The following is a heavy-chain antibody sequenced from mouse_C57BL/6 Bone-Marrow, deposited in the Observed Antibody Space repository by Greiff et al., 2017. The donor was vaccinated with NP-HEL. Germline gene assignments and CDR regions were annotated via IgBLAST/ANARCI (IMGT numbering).Heavy chain of an antibody. V-gene: IGHV3-8*01. J-gene: IGHJ1*03. CDR3: ARSSIYYDYDVYWYFDV. CDR2: ISYSGST. D-gene: IGHD2-4*01. CDR1: GYSITSDY. Sequence: EVKLVESGPGLAKPSQTLSLTCSVTGYSITSDYWNWIRKFPGNKLEYMGYISYSGSTYYNPSLKSRISITRDTSKNQYYLQLNSVTTEDTATYYCARSSIYYDYDVYWYFDVWGTGTTVTVSS.